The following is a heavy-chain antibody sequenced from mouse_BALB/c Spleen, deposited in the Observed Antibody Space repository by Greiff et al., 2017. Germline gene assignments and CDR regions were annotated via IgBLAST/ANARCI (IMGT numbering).Heavy chain of an antibody. D-gene: IGHD2-2*01. Sequence: VQLQQSGPELVKPGASVKISCKASGYTFTDYNMHWVKQSHGKSLEWIGYIYPYNGGTGYNQKFKSKATLTVDNSSSTAYMELRSLTSEDSAVYYCGGYNWGQGTLVTVSA. CDR2: IYPYNGGT. V-gene: IGHV1S29*02. J-gene: IGHJ3*01. CDR3: GGYN. CDR1: GYTFTDYN.